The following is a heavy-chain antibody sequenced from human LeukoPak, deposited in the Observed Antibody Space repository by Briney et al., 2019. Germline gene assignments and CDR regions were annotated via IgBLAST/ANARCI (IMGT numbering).Heavy chain of an antibody. Sequence: GGSLRLSCAASGFTFDDYAMSWVRQAPGKGLEWVSGINWSGGSTCYADSVKGRFTISRDNVKNSLYLQMNSLRAEDTAVYYCTRDRGWQQFDYWGQGTLVTVSS. V-gene: IGHV3-20*04. D-gene: IGHD5-24*01. J-gene: IGHJ4*02. CDR3: TRDRGWQQFDY. CDR1: GFTFDDYA. CDR2: INWSGGST.